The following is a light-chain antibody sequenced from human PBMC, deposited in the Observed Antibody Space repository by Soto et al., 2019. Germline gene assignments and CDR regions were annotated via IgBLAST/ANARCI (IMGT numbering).Light chain of an antibody. CDR3: QHSDHLPL. J-gene: IGKJ3*01. CDR1: HDIGNY. CDR2: GAF. Sequence: DIQMTQSPLYLSASIGDRVTITCQASHDIGNYLNWYQQKPGKAPNLVIYGAFNLETWVPSRFSGGGSGIDFTFTISSLRPEHIPTYYCQHSDHLPLFGPGTKVYF. V-gene: IGKV1-33*01.